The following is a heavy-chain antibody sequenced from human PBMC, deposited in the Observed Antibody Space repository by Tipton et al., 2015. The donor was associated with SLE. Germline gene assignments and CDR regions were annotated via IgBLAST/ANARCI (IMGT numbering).Heavy chain of an antibody. CDR3: AREVVGADDAFDT. D-gene: IGHD1-26*01. CDR1: GGSISSYY. CDR2: IYYSGST. J-gene: IGHJ3*02. V-gene: IGHV4-59*01. Sequence: LRLSCTVSGGSISSYYWSWIRQPPGKGLEWIGYIYYSGSTNYNPSLKSRVTISVDTSKNQFSLKLSSVTAADTAVYYCAREVVGADDAFDTWGQGTMVTVSS.